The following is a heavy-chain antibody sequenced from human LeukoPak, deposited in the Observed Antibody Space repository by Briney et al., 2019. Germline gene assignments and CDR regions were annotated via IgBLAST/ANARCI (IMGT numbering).Heavy chain of an antibody. CDR3: ARLAADYGGYSEAFDI. J-gene: IGHJ3*02. Sequence: ASVKVSCKASGGTFSSYAISWVRQAPGQGLEWMGGIIPIFGTANYAQKFQGRVTITADESTSTAYMELSSLRSEDTAVYYCARLAADYGGYSEAFDIWGQGTMVTVSS. CDR2: IIPIFGTA. V-gene: IGHV1-69*13. CDR1: GGTFSSYA. D-gene: IGHD4-23*01.